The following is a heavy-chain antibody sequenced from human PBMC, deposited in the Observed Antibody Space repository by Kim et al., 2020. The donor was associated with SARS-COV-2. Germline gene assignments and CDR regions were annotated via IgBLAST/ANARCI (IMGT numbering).Heavy chain of an antibody. CDR2: MTGDTTST. J-gene: IGHJ4*02. Sequence: GGSLRLSCAASGFTFSAYAMNWVRQTPGKGLEWVSSMTGDTTSTYHAGSVRGRFTISRDNSKNTVYLQMNSLRAEDTAIYYCVKASLGSCASTRCYPFDYWGQGALVIVSS. V-gene: IGHV3-23*01. D-gene: IGHD2-2*01. CDR1: GFTFSAYA. CDR3: VKASLGSCASTRCYPFDY.